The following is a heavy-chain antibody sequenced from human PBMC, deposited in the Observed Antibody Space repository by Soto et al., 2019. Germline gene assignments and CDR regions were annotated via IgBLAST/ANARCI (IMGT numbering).Heavy chain of an antibody. CDR2: IDGTGAYI. V-gene: IGHV3-23*01. CDR1: GFTFSSYP. CDR3: ARNLAKPTYDS. J-gene: IGHJ5*01. Sequence: EVQLLESGGGLVQPGGSLRLSCTASGFTFSSYPRTWVRQAPGKGLEWVSAIDGTGAYIYYINSVKGRFTISRDNSKNTLYLQMNSLRAEDPAVYYCARNLAKPTYDSWGQGTLVTVSP. D-gene: IGHD1-1*01.